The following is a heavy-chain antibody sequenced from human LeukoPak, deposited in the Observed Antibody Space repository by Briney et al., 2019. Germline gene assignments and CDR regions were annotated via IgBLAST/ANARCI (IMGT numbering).Heavy chain of an antibody. Sequence: GGSLRLSCAASGFTFSSYAMSWVRQAPGKGLEWVSAISGSGGSKYYADSVKGRFTISRDNSKNTLYLQMNSLRAEDTDVYYCAKDRSAGVVVPAALLDVWGQGTTATVSS. V-gene: IGHV3-23*01. D-gene: IGHD2-2*01. CDR1: GFTFSSYA. J-gene: IGHJ6*02. CDR2: ISGSGGSK. CDR3: AKDRSAGVVVPAALLDV.